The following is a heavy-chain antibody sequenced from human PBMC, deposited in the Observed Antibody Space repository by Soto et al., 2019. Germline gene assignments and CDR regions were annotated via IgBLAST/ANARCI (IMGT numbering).Heavy chain of an antibody. V-gene: IGHV3-33*01. CDR3: ARDSRQQLVRHYYGMDV. CDR1: GFTFSSYG. J-gene: IGHJ6*02. D-gene: IGHD6-13*01. Sequence: QVQLVESGGGVVQPGRSLRLSCAASGFTFSSYGMHWVRQAPGKGLEWVAVIWYDGSNKYYADYVKGRFTISRDNSKNTLYLQMNSLRAEDTAVYYCARDSRQQLVRHYYGMDVWGQGTTVTVSS. CDR2: IWYDGSNK.